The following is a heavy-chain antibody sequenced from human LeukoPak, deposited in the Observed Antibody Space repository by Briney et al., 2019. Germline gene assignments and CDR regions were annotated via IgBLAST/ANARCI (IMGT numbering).Heavy chain of an antibody. CDR1: GFTFNSYG. CDR3: AKHRMVRGIITEYYFDY. V-gene: IGHV3-23*01. Sequence: PGGSLRLSCAASGFTFNSYGMHWVRQAPGKGLEWVSTISGGGGSTHYADSVKGRFTISRDNSKNTLFLQMNSLRAEDTAVYYCAKHRMVRGIITEYYFDYWGQGTLVTVSS. CDR2: ISGGGGST. D-gene: IGHD3-10*01. J-gene: IGHJ4*02.